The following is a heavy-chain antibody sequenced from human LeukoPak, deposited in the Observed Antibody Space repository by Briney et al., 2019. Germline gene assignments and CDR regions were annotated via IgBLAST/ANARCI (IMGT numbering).Heavy chain of an antibody. D-gene: IGHD5-24*01. CDR1: GFSFSDYY. CDR3: ARADGYNPIYYYYGMHV. V-gene: IGHV3-11*01. Sequence: GGSLRLSCAASGFSFSDYYMIWIRQAPGKGLEWVSYISSSGGNIYYADSVKGRFTISRDNAKNSLYLQMNSLRAEDTAVYYCARADGYNPIYYYYGMHVWGQGTTVTVSS. J-gene: IGHJ6*02. CDR2: ISSSGGNI.